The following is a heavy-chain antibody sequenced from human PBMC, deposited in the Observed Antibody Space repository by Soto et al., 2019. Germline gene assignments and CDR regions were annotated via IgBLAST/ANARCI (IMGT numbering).Heavy chain of an antibody. CDR1: GFTFSSYA. CDR3: AKFGAYCSSTSCYPGAFDI. J-gene: IGHJ3*02. V-gene: IGHV3-23*01. CDR2: ISGSGGST. Sequence: PGGSLRLSCAASGFTFSSYAMSWVRQAPGKGLDWVSAISGSGGSTYYADSVKGRFTISRDNSKNTLYLQMNSLRAEDTAVYYCAKFGAYCSSTSCYPGAFDIWGQGTMVTVSS. D-gene: IGHD2-2*01.